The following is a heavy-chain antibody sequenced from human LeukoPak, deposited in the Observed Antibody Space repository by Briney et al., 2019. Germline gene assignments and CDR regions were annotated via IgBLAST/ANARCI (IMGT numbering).Heavy chain of an antibody. V-gene: IGHV1-18*01. Sequence: ASVKVSCKASGYTFTSYAISWVRQAPGHGLEWMGWISSGGNTNYAPKFQDRATMTTDTSTSTAYMELRSLRFDDTAVYYCARDFAWGSGGAPIDDNWLDPWGQGTLVTVSS. CDR1: GYTFTSYA. D-gene: IGHD7-27*01. CDR2: ISSGGNT. J-gene: IGHJ5*02. CDR3: ARDFAWGSGGAPIDDNWLDP.